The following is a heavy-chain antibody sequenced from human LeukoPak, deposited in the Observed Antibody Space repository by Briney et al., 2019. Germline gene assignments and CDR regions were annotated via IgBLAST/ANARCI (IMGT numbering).Heavy chain of an antibody. J-gene: IGHJ5*02. CDR3: ARDVEAARPRWFDR. CDR1: GYTFATYG. Sequence: GASVKVSCKASGYTFATYGINWMRPAPGQGLEWMGWISAYNGDTKSAQKFQGRVTMTTETSTSTAYMELRSLRSDDTAIYYCARDVEAARPRWFDRWGQGTLVSVSS. V-gene: IGHV1-18*04. CDR2: ISAYNGDT. D-gene: IGHD6-6*01.